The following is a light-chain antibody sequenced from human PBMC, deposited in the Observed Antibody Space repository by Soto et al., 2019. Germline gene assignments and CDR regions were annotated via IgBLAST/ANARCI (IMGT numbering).Light chain of an antibody. J-gene: IGKJ2*01. Sequence: DIQMTQSPSSLSASVGDRVTITCQASQDISNYLNWYQQKPGKAPKLLIYDATNLETGVPSRFSGSGSGTDFTFTISSPQPADIATYYCQQYDNLPPYTFGQGTKLEIK. V-gene: IGKV1-33*01. CDR1: QDISNY. CDR3: QQYDNLPPYT. CDR2: DAT.